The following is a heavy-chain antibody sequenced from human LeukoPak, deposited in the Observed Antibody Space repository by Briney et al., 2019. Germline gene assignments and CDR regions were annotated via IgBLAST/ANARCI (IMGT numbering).Heavy chain of an antibody. CDR1: GFTFSSYW. CDR2: IKQDGSEK. Sequence: GGSLRLSCAASGFTFSSYWMSWVRQAPGKGLEWVANIKQDGSEKYYVDSVKGRFTISRDNAKNSLYLQMNSLRAEDTAVYYCARGLSCTNGVCDLDYWGQGTLVTVSS. V-gene: IGHV3-7*01. CDR3: ARGLSCTNGVCDLDY. D-gene: IGHD2-8*01. J-gene: IGHJ4*02.